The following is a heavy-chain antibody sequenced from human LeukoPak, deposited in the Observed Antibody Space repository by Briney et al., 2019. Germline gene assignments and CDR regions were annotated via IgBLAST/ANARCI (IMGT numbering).Heavy chain of an antibody. D-gene: IGHD3-10*02. Sequence: GGSLRLSCAASGFTFSKSSMNWVRQAPGKGLEWVSSISSTSSYIYYADSMKGRFTVSRDNAKNSLSLQMNSLRAEDTAVYYCAELGITMIGGVWGKGTTVTISS. V-gene: IGHV3-21*01. J-gene: IGHJ6*04. CDR1: GFTFSKSS. CDR3: AELGITMIGGV. CDR2: ISSTSSYI.